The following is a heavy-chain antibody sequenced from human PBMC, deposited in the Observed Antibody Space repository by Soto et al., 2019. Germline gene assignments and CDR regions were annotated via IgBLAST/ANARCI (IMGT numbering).Heavy chain of an antibody. CDR3: ARGGSSRYGVDS. V-gene: IGHV1-18*01. CDR2: ISAFKVNT. Sequence: VQLVQSGAEVKEPGASVQVSCKASGYTFTSYGISWVRQAPGQGLEGMGWISAFKVNTNYAQKLQGRVTMTTDTSTRTAYMELRSLRSDDTAVYYCARGGSSRYGVDSWGQGTLVTVSS. CDR1: GYTFTSYG. J-gene: IGHJ4*02. D-gene: IGHD6-13*01.